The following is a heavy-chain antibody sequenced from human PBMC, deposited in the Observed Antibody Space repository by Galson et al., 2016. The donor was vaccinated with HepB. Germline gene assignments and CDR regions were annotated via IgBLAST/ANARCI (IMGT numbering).Heavy chain of an antibody. Sequence: SLRLSCAVSGFTFTTSSMSWVRQAPGKGLEWVSGISQDGLSRYYADSVKGRFTISRGNSKNTLSLQMDSLRAEDTAVYYCATGRGFGNPFDYWGQGTLVTVSS. D-gene: IGHD3-10*01. V-gene: IGHV3-23*01. CDR1: GFTFTTSS. CDR3: ATGRGFGNPFDY. CDR2: ISQDGLSR. J-gene: IGHJ4*02.